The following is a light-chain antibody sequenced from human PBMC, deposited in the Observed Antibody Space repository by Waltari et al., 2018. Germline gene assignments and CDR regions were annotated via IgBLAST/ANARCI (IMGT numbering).Light chain of an antibody. Sequence: QSVLTQPPSVSAAPRQRVTISCSGGSSNIGKNYVSWYRQFPGTAPKLLIYEDSERPSGIPGRFSGSKSGTSATLDITGLQAGDEADYYCGTWDSSLSGAVFGGGTHLTVL. J-gene: IGLJ7*01. V-gene: IGLV1-51*02. CDR3: GTWDSSLSGAV. CDR2: EDS. CDR1: SSNIGKNY.